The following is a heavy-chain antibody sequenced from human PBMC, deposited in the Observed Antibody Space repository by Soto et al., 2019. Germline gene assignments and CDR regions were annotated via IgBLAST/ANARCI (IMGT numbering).Heavy chain of an antibody. J-gene: IGHJ6*02. CDR1: GYTFTSYG. D-gene: IGHD3-9*01. V-gene: IGHV1-18*01. CDR3: ARVGWTNNRITIFWGYYYYGMDV. CDR2: ISAYNGNT. Sequence: GASVKVSCKASGYTFTSYGISWVRQAPGQGLEWMGWISAYNGNTNYAQKLQGRVTMTTDTSTSTAYMELSSLRSEDTAVYYCARVGWTNNRITIFWGYYYYGMDVWGQGTTVTVSS.